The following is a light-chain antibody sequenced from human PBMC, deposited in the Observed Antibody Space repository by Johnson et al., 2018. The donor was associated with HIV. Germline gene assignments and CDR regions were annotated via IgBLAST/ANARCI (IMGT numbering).Light chain of an antibody. Sequence: QSVLTQPPSVSAAPGQKVTISCSGSSSNIGNNYVSWYQQLPGTAPKLLIYENNKRPSGIPDRFSGSKSGPSATLGITGLQTGDEADYYCGKWDSSLSAYVFGTGTKVTVL. CDR3: GKWDSSLSAYV. V-gene: IGLV1-51*02. CDR1: SSNIGNNY. J-gene: IGLJ1*01. CDR2: ENN.